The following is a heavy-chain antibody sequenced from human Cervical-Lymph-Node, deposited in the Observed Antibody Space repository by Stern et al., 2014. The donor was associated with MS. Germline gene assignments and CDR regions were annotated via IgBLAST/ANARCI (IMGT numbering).Heavy chain of an antibody. J-gene: IGHJ4*02. V-gene: IGHV3-30*18. CDR3: VKRGITEVRGVRLGDY. CDR1: GFTFSSYG. CDR2: ISYDGSDT. Sequence: VQLVESGGGVVQPERSLRLTCTVSGFTFSSYGMHWVRQAPGKGLEWVSVISYDGSDTYYAESVKGRFTISRDNTKNTLYLEMRRLRREDTAVYYCVKRGITEVRGVRLGDYWGPGTLVIVSS. D-gene: IGHD3-10*01.